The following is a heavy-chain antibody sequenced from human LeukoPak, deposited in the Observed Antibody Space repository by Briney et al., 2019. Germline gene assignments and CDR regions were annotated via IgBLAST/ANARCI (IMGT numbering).Heavy chain of an antibody. Sequence: SETLSLTCTVSGGSISSYFWSWIRQPPGKGLEWIGNSYYSGSTNYNPSLKSRVTISVDTSKNQFSLKMTSVTAADTAVYYCARGARWSDYWGQGTLVTVSS. CDR2: SYYSGST. CDR3: ARGARWSDY. CDR1: GGSISSYF. V-gene: IGHV4-59*01. J-gene: IGHJ4*02. D-gene: IGHD4-23*01.